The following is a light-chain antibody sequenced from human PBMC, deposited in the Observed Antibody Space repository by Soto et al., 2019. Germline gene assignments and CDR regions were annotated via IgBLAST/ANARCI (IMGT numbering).Light chain of an antibody. CDR2: GAS. J-gene: IGKJ2*01. Sequence: EIVMTQSPATLSVSPGERATLSCRASQSVSSNLAWYQQKPGQAPRLLIYGASTRATVIPARFSGSGSGTEFTLTIRSLQSEDFAVYYCQQYNNWPETFGQGTKLEIK. V-gene: IGKV3-15*01. CDR3: QQYNNWPET. CDR1: QSVSSN.